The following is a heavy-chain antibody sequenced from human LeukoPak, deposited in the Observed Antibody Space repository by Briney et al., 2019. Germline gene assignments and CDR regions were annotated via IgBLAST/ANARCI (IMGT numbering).Heavy chain of an antibody. CDR3: ARGRSWGESGFDY. Sequence: SQTLSLTCALSGDTVSNNSAAWNWLRQSPSRGLEWLGSTYYRSKWYNDYAVSVKSRITINPDPSKNQFSLQLNSVTPEDTAVYYCARGRSWGESGFDYWGQGTLVTVSS. V-gene: IGHV6-1*01. CDR1: GDTVSNNSAA. CDR2: TYYRSKWYN. D-gene: IGHD6-13*01. J-gene: IGHJ4*02.